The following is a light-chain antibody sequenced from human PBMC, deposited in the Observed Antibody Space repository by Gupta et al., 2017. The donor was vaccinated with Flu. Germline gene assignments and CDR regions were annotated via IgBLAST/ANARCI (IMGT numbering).Light chain of an antibody. CDR1: SSNIGSNY. CDR2: EDS. J-gene: IGLJ3*02. CDR3: ATWDHSLSAVV. V-gene: IGLV1-51*02. Sequence: QSVLTQPPSLSAAPGQKVTISCSGGSSNIGSNYVSWYQQLPGTAPKLLIFEDSKRPSGIPDRFSGSKSGTSATLGITGVETGDEADYYCATWDHSLSAVVFGGGTKLTVL.